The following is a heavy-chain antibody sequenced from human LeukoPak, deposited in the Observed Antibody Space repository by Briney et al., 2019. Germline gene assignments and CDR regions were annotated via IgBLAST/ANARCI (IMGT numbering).Heavy chain of an antibody. D-gene: IGHD3-9*01. Sequence: GGSLRLSCAASGFTFSSYWMHWVRQAPGKGLVWVSRINSDGSSTSYADSVKGRFTISRDNAKNTLYLQMNSLRAEDTAVYYCARDQPYYDILTGYFYYYYYMDVWGKGTTVTVSS. V-gene: IGHV3-74*01. CDR1: GFTFSSYW. J-gene: IGHJ6*03. CDR3: ARDQPYYDILTGYFYYYYYMDV. CDR2: INSDGSST.